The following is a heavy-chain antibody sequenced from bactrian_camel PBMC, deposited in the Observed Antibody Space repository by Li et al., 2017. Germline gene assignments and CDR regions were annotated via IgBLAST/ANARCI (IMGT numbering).Heavy chain of an antibody. J-gene: IGHJ4*01. CDR1: GYTVSRGC. Sequence: VQLVESGGGSVQAGGSLKLSCRVSGYTVSRGCMTWFRQTPGKEREGVAGIDADGTTGYADSVKGRFTVSKDNAKNTLYLQMNSLKPEDTGMYYCTAVLTAVGTGGGCGRRPQYWGQGTQVTVS. CDR2: IDADGTT. CDR3: TAVLTAVGTGGGCGRRPQY. D-gene: IGHD7*01. V-gene: IGHV3S42*01.